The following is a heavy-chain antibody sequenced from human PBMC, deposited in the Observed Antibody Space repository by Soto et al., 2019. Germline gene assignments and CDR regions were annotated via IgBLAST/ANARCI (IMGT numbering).Heavy chain of an antibody. CDR3: TRDPTGHGFAV. CDR2: IGRRGDT. CDR1: GFTFSGYD. V-gene: IGHV3-13*01. J-gene: IGHJ6*02. Sequence: EVQLVESGGGLVQPGGSLRLSCAASGFTFSGYDMQWVRQATGKGLEWVSGIGRRGDTHYQRSVKGRFTRSRENAKNSVYLHMNSLRAGDTAVYYCTRDPTGHGFAVWGQGTTVTVSS.